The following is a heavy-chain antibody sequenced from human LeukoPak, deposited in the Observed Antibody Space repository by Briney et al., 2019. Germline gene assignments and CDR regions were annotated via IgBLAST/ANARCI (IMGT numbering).Heavy chain of an antibody. D-gene: IGHD6-13*01. CDR3: ATTGYSSRNY. Sequence: GGSLRLSCAASGFTFSSYGMHWVRQAPGKGLEWVAFIRYDGSNKYYADSVKGRFTVSRDNSKNTLYLQMNSLRAEDRAVYYCATTGYSSRNYWGQGTLVTVSS. CDR2: IRYDGSNK. V-gene: IGHV3-30*02. J-gene: IGHJ4*02. CDR1: GFTFSSYG.